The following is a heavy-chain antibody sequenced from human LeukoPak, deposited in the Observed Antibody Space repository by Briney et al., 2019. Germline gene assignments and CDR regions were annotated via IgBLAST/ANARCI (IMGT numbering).Heavy chain of an antibody. D-gene: IGHD3-22*01. Sequence: SETLSLTCTVSGGSISSYYWSWIRQPAGKGLEWIGRIYTSGSTNYNPSLKSRVTMSVDTSKNQFSLKLSSATAADTAVYYCARHRTIYYDSSGYWVWGQGTLVTVSS. J-gene: IGHJ4*02. CDR2: IYTSGST. CDR3: ARHRTIYYDSSGYWV. CDR1: GGSISSYY. V-gene: IGHV4-4*07.